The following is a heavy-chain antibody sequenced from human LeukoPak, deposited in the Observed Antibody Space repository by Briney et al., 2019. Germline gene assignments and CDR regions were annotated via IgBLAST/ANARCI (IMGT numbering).Heavy chain of an antibody. CDR3: ARVDSSSYVIDY. CDR2: ISSSSSYI. Sequence: GGSLRLSCAASGFTFSSYSMNWVRQAPGKGLEWVSSISSSSSYIYYADSVKGRFTISRDNAKNSLYLQMNSLRAEDTAVYYCARVDSSSYVIDYWGQGTLVTVSS. V-gene: IGHV3-21*01. CDR1: GFTFSSYS. J-gene: IGHJ4*02. D-gene: IGHD6-13*01.